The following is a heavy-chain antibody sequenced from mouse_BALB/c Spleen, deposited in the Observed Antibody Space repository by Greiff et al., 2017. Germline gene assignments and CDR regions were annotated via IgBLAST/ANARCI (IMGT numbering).Heavy chain of an antibody. Sequence: EVMLVESGGGLVQPGGSRKLSCAASGFTFSSFGMHWVRQAPEKGLEWVAYISSGSSTIYYADTVKGRFTISRDNPKNTLFLQMTSLRSEDTAMYYCARKGGNYVGWYFDVWGAGTTVTVSS. J-gene: IGHJ1*01. CDR1: GFTFSSFG. CDR3: ARKGGNYVGWYFDV. CDR2: ISSGSSTI. V-gene: IGHV5-17*02. D-gene: IGHD2-1*01.